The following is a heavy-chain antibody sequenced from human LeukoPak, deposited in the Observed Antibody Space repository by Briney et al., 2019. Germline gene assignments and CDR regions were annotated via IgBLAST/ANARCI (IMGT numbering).Heavy chain of an antibody. Sequence: GGSLRLSCAASGFTFSDYHMSWIRQAPGKGLEWVSYISSSGSTIYYADSVKGRFTISRDNAKNSLYLQMNSLRAEDTAVYYCAREGRRQWPPSRRSADGTFDYWGQGTLVTVSS. D-gene: IGHD6-19*01. V-gene: IGHV3-11*04. J-gene: IGHJ4*02. CDR1: GFTFSDYH. CDR2: ISSSGSTI. CDR3: AREGRRQWPPSRRSADGTFDY.